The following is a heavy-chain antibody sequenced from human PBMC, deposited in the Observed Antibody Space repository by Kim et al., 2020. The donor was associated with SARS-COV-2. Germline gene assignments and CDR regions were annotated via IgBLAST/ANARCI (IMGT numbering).Heavy chain of an antibody. CDR2: INHSGST. Sequence: SETLSLTCAVYGGSFSGYYWSWIRQPPGKGLEWIGEINHSGSTNYNPSLKSRVTISVDTSKNQFSLKLSSVTAADTAVYYCARGRVVVVPAAAILNFDYWGQGTLVTVSS. D-gene: IGHD2-2*01. CDR3: ARGRVVVVPAAAILNFDY. CDR1: GGSFSGYY. V-gene: IGHV4-34*01. J-gene: IGHJ4*02.